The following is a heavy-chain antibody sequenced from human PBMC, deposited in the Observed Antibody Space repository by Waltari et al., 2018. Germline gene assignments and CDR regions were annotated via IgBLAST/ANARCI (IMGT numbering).Heavy chain of an antibody. CDR3: ARDGPIVATIGRYYYYGMDV. CDR1: GFTVSTNS. J-gene: IGHJ6*02. V-gene: IGHV3-53*01. CDR2: IYSGGST. D-gene: IGHD5-12*01. Sequence: EVQLVESGGGLIQPGGSLRLSCAASGFTVSTNSMSWVGQAPGRGLEWVSDIYSGGSTYYADSVKGRFTISRDNSKNTLYLQMNSLRAEDTAVYYCARDGPIVATIGRYYYYGMDVWGQGTTVTVSS.